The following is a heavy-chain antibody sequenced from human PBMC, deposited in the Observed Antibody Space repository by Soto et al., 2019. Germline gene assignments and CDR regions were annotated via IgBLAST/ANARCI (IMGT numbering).Heavy chain of an antibody. CDR2: IYSGGST. V-gene: IGHV3-66*01. CDR1: GFTVSSNY. J-gene: IGHJ6*03. CDR3: ASTFLLNYYYYYMDV. Sequence: GGSLRLSCAASGFTVSSNYMSWVRQAPGKGLEWVSVIYSGGSTYYADSVKGRFTISRDNSKNTLYLQMNSLRAEDTAVYYCASTFLLNYYYYYMDVWGKGTTVTVSS. D-gene: IGHD2-15*01.